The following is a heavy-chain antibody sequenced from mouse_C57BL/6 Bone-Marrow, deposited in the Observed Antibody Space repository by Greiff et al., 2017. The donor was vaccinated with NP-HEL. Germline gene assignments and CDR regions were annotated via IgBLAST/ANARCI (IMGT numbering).Heavy chain of an antibody. CDR2: IYPRSGNT. D-gene: IGHD1-1*01. CDR1: GYTFTSYG. Sequence: VQLVESGAELARPGASVKLSCKASGYTFTSYGISWVKQRPGQGLEWIGEIYPRSGNTYYNEKFKGKATLTADKSSSTAYMELRSLTSEDSAVYFWARSCAYYGSSRDYWGEGTTLTVSS. J-gene: IGHJ2*01. CDR3: ARSCAYYGSSRDY. V-gene: IGHV1-81*01.